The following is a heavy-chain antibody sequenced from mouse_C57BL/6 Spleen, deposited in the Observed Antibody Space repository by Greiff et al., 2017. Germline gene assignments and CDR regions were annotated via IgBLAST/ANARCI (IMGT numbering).Heavy chain of an antibody. CDR2: INPNNGGT. J-gene: IGHJ3*01. CDR1: GYTFTDYY. V-gene: IGHV1-26*01. D-gene: IGHD2-2*01. Sequence: EVQLQQSGPELVKPGASVKLSCKASGYTFTDYYMNWVKQSHGKSLEWIGDINPNNGGTSYNQKFKGKATLTVDKSSSTAYMELRSLTSEDSAVYYCARELYYGYDWFAYWGQGTLVTVSA. CDR3: ARELYYGYDWFAY.